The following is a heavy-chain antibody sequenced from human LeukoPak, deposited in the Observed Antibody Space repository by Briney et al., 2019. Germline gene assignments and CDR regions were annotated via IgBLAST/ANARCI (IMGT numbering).Heavy chain of an antibody. D-gene: IGHD2-15*01. Sequence: GASVKVSCKASGGTFSSYAISWVRRAPGQGLEWMGGIIPIFGTANYAQKFQGRVTITTDESTSTAYMELSSLRSEDTAVYYCARTGYCSGGSCYSDYYYMDVWGKGTTVTVSS. J-gene: IGHJ6*03. V-gene: IGHV1-69*05. CDR2: IIPIFGTA. CDR3: ARTGYCSGGSCYSDYYYMDV. CDR1: GGTFSSYA.